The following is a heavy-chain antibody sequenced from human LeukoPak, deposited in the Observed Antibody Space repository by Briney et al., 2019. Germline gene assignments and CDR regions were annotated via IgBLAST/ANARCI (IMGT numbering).Heavy chain of an antibody. D-gene: IGHD3-10*01. Sequence: GASVKVSCKASGYTFTSYYMHWVRQAPGQGLEWMGGIIPIFGTANYAQKFQGRVTITADKSTSTAYMELSSLRSEDTAVYYCARDYYGSGSYSDVFRVDYWGQGTLVTVSS. CDR2: IIPIFGTA. V-gene: IGHV1-69*06. J-gene: IGHJ4*02. CDR1: GYTFTSYY. CDR3: ARDYYGSGSYSDVFRVDY.